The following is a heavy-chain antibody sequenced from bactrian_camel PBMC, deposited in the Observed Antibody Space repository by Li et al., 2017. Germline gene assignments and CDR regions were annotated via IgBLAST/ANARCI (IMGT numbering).Heavy chain of an antibody. CDR3: AASDAYGYNCFRDVAAYKY. V-gene: IGHV3S55*01. D-gene: IGHD6*01. J-gene: IGHJ4*01. Sequence: HVQLVESGGGSVQAGGSLRLSCAASGYTAGSCCMGWFRQRPGKDRDGVASIDNNGSTSYADSVKGRFIISRDNAKNTLYLQMNSLKPEDTAVYYCAASDAYGYNCFRDVAAYKYWGQGTQVTVS. CDR2: IDNNGST. CDR1: GYTAGSCC.